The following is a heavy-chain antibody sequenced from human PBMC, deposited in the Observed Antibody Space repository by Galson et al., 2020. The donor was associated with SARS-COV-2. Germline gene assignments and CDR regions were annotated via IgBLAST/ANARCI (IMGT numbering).Heavy chain of an antibody. CDR1: GFTFDDYA. J-gene: IGHJ6*02. CDR2: ISWHSGSI. D-gene: IGHD4-17*01. Sequence: TGGSLRLSCAASGFTFDDYAMHWVRQAPGKGLEWVSGISWHSGSIGYVDSVTGRFTISRDNAKNSLYLQMNSLRAEDTALYYCAKDMGTPYGDDGLPDDYDYGMDVWGQGTTFTVSS. CDR3: AKDMGTPYGDDGLPDDYDYGMDV. V-gene: IGHV3-9*01.